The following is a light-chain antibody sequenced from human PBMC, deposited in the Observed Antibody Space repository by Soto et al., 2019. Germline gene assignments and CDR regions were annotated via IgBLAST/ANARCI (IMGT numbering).Light chain of an antibody. Sequence: DIQMTHSPSSLSASVGDRVTITCRASQGISNYLAWYQQKPGKVPKLLIYAASTLQSGVPSRFSGSGSGTDFTLTISSLQPEDVATNYCQKYNSAPLVTFGPGTKVDIK. V-gene: IGKV1-27*01. CDR1: QGISNY. CDR2: AAS. J-gene: IGKJ3*01. CDR3: QKYNSAPLVT.